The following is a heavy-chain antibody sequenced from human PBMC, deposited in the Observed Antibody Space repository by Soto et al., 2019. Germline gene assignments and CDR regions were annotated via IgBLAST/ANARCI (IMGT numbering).Heavy chain of an antibody. CDR3: AITMIVVVNPFDY. CDR2: INPSGGST. J-gene: IGHJ4*02. CDR1: GYTFTSYY. Sequence: GASVKVSCKASGYTFTSYYMHWVRQAPGQGHEWMGIINPSGGSTSYAQKFQGRVTMTRDTSTSTVYMELSSLRAEDTAVYYCAITMIVVVNPFDYWGQGTLVTVSS. V-gene: IGHV1-46*03. D-gene: IGHD3-22*01.